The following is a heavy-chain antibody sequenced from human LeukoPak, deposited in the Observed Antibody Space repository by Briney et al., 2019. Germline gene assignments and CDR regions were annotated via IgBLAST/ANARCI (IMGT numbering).Heavy chain of an antibody. Sequence: GRSLRLSCAASGFSFSYYGMHWVRQAPGKGLEWVSYISSSGSTIYYADSVKGRFTISRDNAKNSLYLQMNGLRAEDTAVYYCARPDYYGSGWVKEYYFDYWGQGTLVTVSS. CDR1: GFSFSYYG. CDR2: ISSSGSTI. J-gene: IGHJ4*02. CDR3: ARPDYYGSGWVKEYYFDY. V-gene: IGHV3-48*04. D-gene: IGHD3-10*01.